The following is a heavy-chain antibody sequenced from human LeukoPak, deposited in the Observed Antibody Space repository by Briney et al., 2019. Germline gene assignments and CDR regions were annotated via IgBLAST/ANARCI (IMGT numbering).Heavy chain of an antibody. CDR3: ARALPEYKAENWFDP. CDR1: GGSISSSNW. V-gene: IGHV4-4*02. CDR2: IYHSGST. J-gene: IGHJ5*02. D-gene: IGHD6-6*01. Sequence: SGTLSLTCAVSGGSISSSNWWSWVRQPPGKGLEWIGEIYHSGSTNYNPSLKSRVTISVDTSKNQFSLKLSSVTAADTAVYYCARALPEYKAENWFDPWGQGTLVTVSS.